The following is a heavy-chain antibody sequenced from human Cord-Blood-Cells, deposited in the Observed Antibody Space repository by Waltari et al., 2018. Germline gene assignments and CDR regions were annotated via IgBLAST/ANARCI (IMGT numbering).Heavy chain of an antibody. Sequence: QVQLQESGPGLVKPSETLSLTCAVSGYSISRGYYWGWIRQPPGKGLEWIGSIHHSGSTYYNPSLKSRVTISVDTSKNQFSLKLSSVTAADTAVYYCARRGAAAGKVDYWGQGTLVTVSS. CDR1: GYSISRGYY. V-gene: IGHV4-38-2*01. CDR2: IHHSGST. D-gene: IGHD6-13*01. CDR3: ARRGAAAGKVDY. J-gene: IGHJ4*02.